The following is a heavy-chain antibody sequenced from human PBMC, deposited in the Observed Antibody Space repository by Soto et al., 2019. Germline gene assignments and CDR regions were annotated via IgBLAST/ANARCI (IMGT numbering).Heavy chain of an antibody. Sequence: ASVKVSCKASGYTFTGYYVHWVRQAPGQGMEWMGWINPNSGDTYLAQRFQGRVTMNRDTSIGTAYMELRGLTSDDTAEYYCAKGGAIVAAGTRVYLYNAMDVWGQGTTVTVSS. V-gene: IGHV1-2*02. CDR3: AKGGAIVAAGTRVYLYNAMDV. CDR1: GYTFTGYY. CDR2: INPNSGDT. J-gene: IGHJ6*02. D-gene: IGHD1-26*01.